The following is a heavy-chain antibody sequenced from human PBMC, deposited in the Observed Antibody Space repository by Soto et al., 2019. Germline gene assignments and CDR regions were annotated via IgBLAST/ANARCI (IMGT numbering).Heavy chain of an antibody. V-gene: IGHV5-10-1*01. D-gene: IGHD6-13*01. CDR3: TTPDSSSWYYYGMDV. CDR2: IDPSDSYT. Sequence: GESLKISCKGSGYSFTSYWIDWVRQMPGKGLEWMGRIDPSDSYTNYSPSFQGHVTISADKSISTAYLQWSSLKASDTAVYYCTTPDSSSWYYYGMDVWGQGTTVTVSS. CDR1: GYSFTSYW. J-gene: IGHJ6*02.